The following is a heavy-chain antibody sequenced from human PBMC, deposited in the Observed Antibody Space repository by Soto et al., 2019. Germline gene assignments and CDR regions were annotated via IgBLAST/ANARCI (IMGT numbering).Heavy chain of an antibody. CDR2: IYTSGIT. J-gene: IGHJ4*02. CDR1: GGSIGRYH. V-gene: IGHV4-4*07. CDR3: ARDIEYSYGFDF. D-gene: IGHD5-18*01. Sequence: PSETLSLTCTVSGGSIGRYHWSWIRQPAGKGLGWIGRIYTSGITNYSPSLKSRVTMSLDTSKNQFSLRLSPVTAADTAVYYCARDIEYSYGFDFWGQVAPVTVSS.